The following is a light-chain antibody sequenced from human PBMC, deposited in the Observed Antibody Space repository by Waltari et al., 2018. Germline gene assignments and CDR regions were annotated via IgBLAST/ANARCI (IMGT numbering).Light chain of an antibody. V-gene: IGKV3-15*01. CDR2: GGT. J-gene: IGKJ2*02. Sequence: ETVMTQFPATLSVSVGEAATLSCRASQGVRGNLAWYQQKPGQAPRLLIYGGTTRAPGVPARFSGRGCGTEFSLTISSLQSEDSAVYYCQQYDQWPMCTFGQGTKLEI. CDR3: QQYDQWPMCT. CDR1: QGVRGN.